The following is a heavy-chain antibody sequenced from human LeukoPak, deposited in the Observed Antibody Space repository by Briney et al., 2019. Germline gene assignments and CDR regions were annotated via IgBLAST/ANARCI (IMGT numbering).Heavy chain of an antibody. D-gene: IGHD2-15*01. J-gene: IGHJ6*02. CDR2: IIPIFGTA. CDR3: ARGDIVVVVAADDYYGMDV. CDR1: GGTFSSYA. V-gene: IGHV1-69*13. Sequence: SVKVSCKASGGTFSSYAIGWVRQAPGQGLEWMGGIIPIFGTANYAQKFQGRVTITADESTSAAYMELSSLRSEDTAVYYCARGDIVVVVAADDYYGMDVWGQGTTVTVSS.